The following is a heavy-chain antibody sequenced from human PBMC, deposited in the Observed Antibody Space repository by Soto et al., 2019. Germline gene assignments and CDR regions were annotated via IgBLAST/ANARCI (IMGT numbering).Heavy chain of an antibody. D-gene: IGHD3-22*01. V-gene: IGHV3-23*01. CDR2: ISGSAINT. CDR1: GFTFSNYA. Sequence: GGSLRLSCAAYGFTFSNYAMSWFRQAPGKGLEWVSAISGSAINTYYADSVRGRFTISRDNSKNTLYLQMNHLRAEDTAVYSCAKGQGYYYDASGYTFDYWGQGTLATVSS. J-gene: IGHJ4*02. CDR3: AKGQGYYYDASGYTFDY.